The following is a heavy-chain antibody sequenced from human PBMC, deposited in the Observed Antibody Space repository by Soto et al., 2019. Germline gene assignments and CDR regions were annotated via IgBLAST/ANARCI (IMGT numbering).Heavy chain of an antibody. CDR2: IYHSGST. V-gene: IGHV4-30-2*01. Sequence: SETLSLTCAVSGGSISSGGYSWSWIRQPPGKGLEWIGYIYHSGSTYYNPSLKSRVTISVDTSKNQFSLKLSSVTAADTAVYYCARQAVHRSSFTAHWGKGTLVTVSS. CDR1: GGSISSGGYS. CDR3: ARQAVHRSSFTAH. D-gene: IGHD6-19*01. J-gene: IGHJ4*02.